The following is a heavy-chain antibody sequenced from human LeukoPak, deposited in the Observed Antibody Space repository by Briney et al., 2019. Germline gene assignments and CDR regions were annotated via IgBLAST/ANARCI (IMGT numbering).Heavy chain of an antibody. D-gene: IGHD3-16*02. J-gene: IGHJ4*02. CDR1: GFTFSSYW. V-gene: IGHV3-7*01. CDR3: ARVYYDYVWGSYRYRYYFDY. Sequence: GGSLRLSCAASGFTFSSYWMSWVRQAPGKGLEWVANIKQDGSEKYYVDSVKGRFTISRDNAKNSLYLQMNSLRAEDTAVYYCARVYYDYVWGSYRYRYYFDYWGQGTLVTVSS. CDR2: IKQDGSEK.